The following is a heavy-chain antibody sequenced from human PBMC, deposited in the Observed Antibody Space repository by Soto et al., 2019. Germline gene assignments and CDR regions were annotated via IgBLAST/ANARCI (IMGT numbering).Heavy chain of an antibody. D-gene: IGHD2-15*01. CDR2: ISSNGGST. CDR3: ARGLPRYCSGGSCYESY. J-gene: IGHJ4*02. V-gene: IGHV3-64*01. CDR1: GFTFSSYA. Sequence: VQLVESGGGLVQPGGSLRLSCAASGFTFSSYAMHWVRQAPGKGLEYVSAISSNGGSTYYANSVKGRFTISRDNSKNTLYLQMGSLRAEDMAVYYCARGLPRYCSGGSCYESYWGQGTLVTVSS.